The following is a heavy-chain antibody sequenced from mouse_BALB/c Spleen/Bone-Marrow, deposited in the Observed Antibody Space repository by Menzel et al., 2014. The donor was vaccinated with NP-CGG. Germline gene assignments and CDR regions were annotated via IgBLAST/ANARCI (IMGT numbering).Heavy chain of an antibody. CDR3: AREGGYYYGSSPYFDV. CDR2: INPYNGDT. D-gene: IGHD1-1*01. J-gene: IGHJ1*01. CDR1: GYSFTGYF. Sequence: EVQLQESGPELVKPGASVKISCKASGYSFTGYFMNWVMQSHGKSLEWIGRINPYNGDTFYNQKFKGKATLTVDKSSSTALMELRSLASEDSAVYYCAREGGYYYGSSPYFDVWGAGTTVTVSS. V-gene: IGHV1-20*02.